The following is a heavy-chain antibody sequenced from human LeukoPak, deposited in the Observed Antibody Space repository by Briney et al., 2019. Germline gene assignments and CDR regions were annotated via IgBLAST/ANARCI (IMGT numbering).Heavy chain of an antibody. D-gene: IGHD2-15*01. J-gene: IGHJ4*02. Sequence: TGGSLRLSCAASGFTFSSYAMHWVRQAPGKGLEWVAVISYDGSNKYYADSVKGRFTISRDNSKNTLYLQMNSLRAEDTAVYYCARAGYCSGGSCYLSYFDYWGQGTLVTVSS. CDR1: GFTFSSYA. CDR3: ARAGYCSGGSCYLSYFDY. V-gene: IGHV3-30*04. CDR2: ISYDGSNK.